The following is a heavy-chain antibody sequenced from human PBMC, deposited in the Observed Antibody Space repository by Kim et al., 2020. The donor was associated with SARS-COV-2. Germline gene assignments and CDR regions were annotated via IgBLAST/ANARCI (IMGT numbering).Heavy chain of an antibody. J-gene: IGHJ6*02. Sequence: SGPTLVKPTQTLTLTCSFSGFSLTTSGVGVGWMRQAPGKALEWLALIYWDGHQRYSPSLKSRLTITKDTSNDQVVLTMTNMDPVDTGTYYCGYNYAAKYCSDGTCYFYYNTLDVWGQGTTVTVSS. CDR2: IYWDGHQ. CDR3: GYNYAAKYCSDGTCYFYYNTLDV. V-gene: IGHV2-5*02. D-gene: IGHD2-15*01. CDR1: GFSLTTSGVG.